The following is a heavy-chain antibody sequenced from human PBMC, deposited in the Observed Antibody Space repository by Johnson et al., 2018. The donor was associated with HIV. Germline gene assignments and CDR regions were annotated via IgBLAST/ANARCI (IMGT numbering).Heavy chain of an antibody. CDR2: ISGSGGST. CDR3: AKPVWFGERSAFES. CDR1: GFSFSSYA. D-gene: IGHD3-10*01. J-gene: IGHJ3*02. Sequence: MQLVESGGGVVQPGRSLRLSCAASGFSFSSYAMHWVRQAPGKGLEWVSAISGSGGSTYYADSVKGRFTISRDNSKNTLYLQMNSLRAEDTAVYYCAKPVWFGERSAFESWGQGTMVTVSS. V-gene: IGHV3-23*04.